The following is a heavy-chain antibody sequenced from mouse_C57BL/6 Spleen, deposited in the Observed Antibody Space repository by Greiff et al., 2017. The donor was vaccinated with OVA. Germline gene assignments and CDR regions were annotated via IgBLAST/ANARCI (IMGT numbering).Heavy chain of an antibody. CDR1: GFNIKDDY. D-gene: IGHD2-3*01. CDR2: IDPENGDT. Sequence: EVQRVESGAELVRPGASVKLSCTASGFNIKDDYMHWVKQRPEQGLEWIGWIDPENGDTEYASKFQGKATITADTSSNTADLQLSSLTSEDTAVYYCTGGYDGYYRFAYWGQGTLVTVSA. J-gene: IGHJ3*01. CDR3: TGGYDGYYRFAY. V-gene: IGHV14-4*01.